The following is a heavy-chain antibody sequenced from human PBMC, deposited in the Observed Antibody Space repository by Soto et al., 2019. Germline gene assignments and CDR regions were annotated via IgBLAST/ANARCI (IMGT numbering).Heavy chain of an antibody. CDR3: ASPIFIPGGFDY. J-gene: IGHJ4*02. Sequence: GASVKVSCKASGYTFTSYGISWVRQAPGQGLEWMGWTSAYNGNTNYAQKLQGRVTMTTXTXXSXXXMXLXSLRSDXTAVYYCASPIFIPGGFDYWGQGTLVTVSS. CDR2: TSAYNGNT. V-gene: IGHV1-18*01. D-gene: IGHD2-15*01. CDR1: GYTFTSYG.